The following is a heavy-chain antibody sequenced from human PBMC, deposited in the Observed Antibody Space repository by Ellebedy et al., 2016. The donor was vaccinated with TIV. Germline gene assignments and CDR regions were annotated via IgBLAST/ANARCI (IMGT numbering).Heavy chain of an antibody. CDR2: IYYSGST. CDR3: ARDRGYGDPTERYFDY. D-gene: IGHD4-17*01. J-gene: IGHJ4*02. Sequence: MPSETLSLTCTVSGGSISSYYWSRIRQPPGKGLEWIGYIYYSGSTNYNPSLKSRVTISVDTSKNQFSLKLSSVTAADTAVYYCARDRGYGDPTERYFDYWGQGTLVTVSS. V-gene: IGHV4-59*01. CDR1: GGSISSYY.